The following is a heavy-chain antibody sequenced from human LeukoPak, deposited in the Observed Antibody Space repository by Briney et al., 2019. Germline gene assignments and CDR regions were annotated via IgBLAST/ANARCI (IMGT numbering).Heavy chain of an antibody. CDR2: IYHSGST. CDR3: ASLSYYDILTGSSTYAFDI. Sequence: PSETLSLTCAVSGGSISSSNWWSWVRQPPGKGLEWIGEIYHSGSTNYNPSLKSRVTISVDKSKNQFSLKLSSVTAADTAVYYCASLSYYDILTGSSTYAFDIWGQGTMVTVSS. J-gene: IGHJ3*02. CDR1: GGSISSSNW. D-gene: IGHD3-9*01. V-gene: IGHV4-4*02.